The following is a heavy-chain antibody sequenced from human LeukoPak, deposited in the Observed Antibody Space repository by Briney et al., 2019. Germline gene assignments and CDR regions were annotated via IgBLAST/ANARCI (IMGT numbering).Heavy chain of an antibody. CDR3: ARGGILYPKTNNYYYYGMDV. V-gene: IGHV3-11*01. J-gene: IGHJ6*02. D-gene: IGHD1-14*01. CDR1: GFTFIDYY. Sequence: PGGSLRLPCAASGFTFIDYYMGWIRQAPGKGLEWVSYISSRGSPIYYADSVKGRFTISRDNAKDSLYLQMNSLRAEDTALYYCARGGILYPKTNNYYYYGMDVWGQGTTVTVSS. CDR2: ISSRGSPI.